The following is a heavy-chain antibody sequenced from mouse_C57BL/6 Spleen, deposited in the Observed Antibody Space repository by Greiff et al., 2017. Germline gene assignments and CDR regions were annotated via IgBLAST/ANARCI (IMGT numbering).Heavy chain of an antibody. V-gene: IGHV1-54*01. CDR3: ARESRDYYAMDY. CDR1: GYAFTNYL. CDR2: INPGSGGT. Sequence: VQGVESGAELVRPGTSVKVSCKASGYAFTNYLIEWVKQRPGQGLEWIGVINPGSGGTNYNEKFKGKATLTADKSSSTAYMQLSSLTSEDSAVYFCARESRDYYAMDYWGQGTSVTVSS. J-gene: IGHJ4*01.